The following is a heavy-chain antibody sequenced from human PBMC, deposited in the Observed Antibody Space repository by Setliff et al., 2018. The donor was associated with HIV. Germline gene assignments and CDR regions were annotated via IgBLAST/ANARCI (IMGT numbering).Heavy chain of an antibody. J-gene: IGHJ4*02. CDR1: GGSISSDDYY. CDR2: ITYSGST. Sequence: PSETLSLTCTVSGGSISSDDYYWNWIRQPPGKGLEWIGYITYSGSTYYNPSLKSRVTISLDTSKNQFSLKVGSVTAADTAVYYCAAKKSGDYPFNWGQGTLVTVSS. D-gene: IGHD4-17*01. V-gene: IGHV4-30-4*08. CDR3: AAKKSGDYPFN.